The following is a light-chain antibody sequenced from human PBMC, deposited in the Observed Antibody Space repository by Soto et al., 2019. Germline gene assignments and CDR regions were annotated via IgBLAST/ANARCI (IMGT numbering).Light chain of an antibody. V-gene: IGKV1-39*01. CDR2: TAS. Sequence: DIQMTQSPSSLSASVGDRVTITCRASQNIGTSLNWYQQKPGKAPTVLIYTASTLQSGVPSRFSGSGSGTDFTLTISSLQLEDSATYYCQQSYSSLVYNFGPGTKLEIK. J-gene: IGKJ2*01. CDR3: QQSYSSLVYN. CDR1: QNIGTS.